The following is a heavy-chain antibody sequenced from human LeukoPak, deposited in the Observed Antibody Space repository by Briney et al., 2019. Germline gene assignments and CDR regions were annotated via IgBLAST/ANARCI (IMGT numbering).Heavy chain of an antibody. CDR1: GLTFSDYY. CDR2: ISSSGSTI. CDR3: ARDQYPMITFGGVIAYADY. D-gene: IGHD3-16*02. Sequence: GSLRLSCAASGLTFSDYYMSWIRQAPGKGLEWVSYISSSGSTIYYADSVKGRFTISRDNAKNSLYLQMNSLRAEDTAVYYCARDQYPMITFGGVIAYADYWGQGTLVTVSS. J-gene: IGHJ4*02. V-gene: IGHV3-11*01.